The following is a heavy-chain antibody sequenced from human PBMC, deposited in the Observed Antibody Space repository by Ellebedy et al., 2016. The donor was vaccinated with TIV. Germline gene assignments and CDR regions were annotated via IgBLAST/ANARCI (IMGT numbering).Heavy chain of an antibody. Sequence: SETLSLXXTVSGDSVNSGGYSWSWIRQPPGKGLEWIGYIYDSGSTNYNSSLKSRVTISIDTSKNQFSLNLSSVTAADTAVYYCARESDSSGWYPGDYWGQGTLVTVSS. D-gene: IGHD6-19*01. CDR1: GDSVNSGGYS. J-gene: IGHJ4*02. CDR2: IYDSGST. V-gene: IGHV4-61*08. CDR3: ARESDSSGWYPGDY.